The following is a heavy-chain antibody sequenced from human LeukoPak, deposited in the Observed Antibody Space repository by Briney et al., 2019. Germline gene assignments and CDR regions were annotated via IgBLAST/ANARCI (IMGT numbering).Heavy chain of an antibody. CDR1: GFTFSTYA. J-gene: IGHJ4*02. CDR2: ISGSGGYR. V-gene: IGHV3-23*01. CDR3: AKAFSGSGWYYFDY. Sequence: GGSLRLSCAASGFTFSTYAMSWVRQAPGKGLEWVSAISGSGGYRYYADSVKGRFTISRDNSKNTLYLQMNSLRAEDTAVYYCAKAFSGSGWYYFDYWGQGTLVTVSS. D-gene: IGHD6-19*01.